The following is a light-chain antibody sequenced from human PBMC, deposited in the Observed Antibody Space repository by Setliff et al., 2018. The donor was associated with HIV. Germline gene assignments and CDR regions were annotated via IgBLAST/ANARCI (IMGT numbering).Light chain of an antibody. V-gene: IGLV2-14*01. J-gene: IGLJ1*01. CDR1: SSDVGGYNY. Sequence: ALTQPASVSGSPGQSITISCTGTSSDVGGYNYVSWYQQHPGKAPKLMIYDVSNRPSGLSNRFSGSKSGNTSSLTISGLQAEDEADYYCSSYTRSSTPRYVFGTGTKVTVL. CDR3: SSYTRSSTPRYV. CDR2: DVS.